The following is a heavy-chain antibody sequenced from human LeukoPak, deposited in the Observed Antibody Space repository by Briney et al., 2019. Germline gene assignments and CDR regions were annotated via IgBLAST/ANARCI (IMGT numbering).Heavy chain of an antibody. Sequence: GGSLRLSCAASGFTFSSYAMHWVRQAPGKGLEYVSAISSNGGSTYYANSVKGRFTISRDNSKNTLYLQMGSLRAEDMAVYYCARGERQLVRGNWFDPWGQGTLVTVSS. CDR3: ARGERQLVRGNWFDP. V-gene: IGHV3-64*01. D-gene: IGHD6-6*01. CDR1: GFTFSSYA. CDR2: ISSNGGST. J-gene: IGHJ5*02.